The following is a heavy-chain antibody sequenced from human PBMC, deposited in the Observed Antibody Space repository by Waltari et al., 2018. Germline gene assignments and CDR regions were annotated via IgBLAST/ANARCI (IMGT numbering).Heavy chain of an antibody. CDR2: IIPILGIA. CDR3: ASAIAAAPIDY. Sequence: QVQLVQPGAEVKKPGSSVKVTCKASGATFSSAAIGRVRQAPGQVLEWMGGIIPILGIANYAQKFQGRVTITADKSTSTAYMELSSLRSEDTAVYYCASAIAAAPIDYWGQGTLVTVSS. CDR1: GATFSSAA. V-gene: IGHV1-69*10. D-gene: IGHD6-13*01. J-gene: IGHJ4*02.